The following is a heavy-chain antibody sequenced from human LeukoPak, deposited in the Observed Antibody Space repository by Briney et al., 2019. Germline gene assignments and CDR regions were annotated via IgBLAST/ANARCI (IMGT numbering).Heavy chain of an antibody. CDR3: ARAPTWFGESHYFDY. V-gene: IGHV3-64*01. J-gene: IGHJ4*02. CDR2: ISSNGGST. Sequence: PGGSLRLSCAASGFTFSSYSMNWVRRAPGKGLEYVSAISSNGGSTYYANSVKGRFTISRDNSKNTLYLQMNSLRAEDTAVYYCARAPTWFGESHYFDYWGQGTLVTVSS. CDR1: GFTFSSYS. D-gene: IGHD3-10*01.